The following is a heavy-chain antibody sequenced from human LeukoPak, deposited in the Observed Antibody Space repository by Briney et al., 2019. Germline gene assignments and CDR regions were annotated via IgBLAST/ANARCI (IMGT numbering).Heavy chain of an antibody. CDR3: ASLDTYYYDSSGY. V-gene: IGHV4-34*01. CDR2: INHSGST. CDR1: GGSFSGYY. Sequence: SETLSLTCAVYGGSFSGYYRSWIRQPPGKGLEWIGEINHSGSTNYNPSLKSRVTISVDTSKNQFSLKLSSVTAADTAVYYCASLDTYYYDSSGYWSQGTLVTVSS. J-gene: IGHJ4*02. D-gene: IGHD3-22*01.